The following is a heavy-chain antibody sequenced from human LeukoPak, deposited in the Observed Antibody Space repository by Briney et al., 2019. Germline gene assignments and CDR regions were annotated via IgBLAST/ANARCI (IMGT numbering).Heavy chain of an antibody. Sequence: SETLSLTCTASGGSISNYYWSWIRQPPGKGLEWIGYIYYSGSTNYNPSLKSRVTISVDTSKNQFSLKLSSVTAADTAVYYCAREGGSSWSIEYFQHWGQGTLVTVSS. V-gene: IGHV4-59*01. D-gene: IGHD6-13*01. CDR2: IYYSGST. CDR3: AREGGSSWSIEYFQH. CDR1: GGSISNYY. J-gene: IGHJ1*01.